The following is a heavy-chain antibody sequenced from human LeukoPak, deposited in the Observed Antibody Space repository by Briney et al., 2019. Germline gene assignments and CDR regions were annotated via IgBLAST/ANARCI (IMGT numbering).Heavy chain of an antibody. J-gene: IGHJ4*02. Sequence: PSETLSLTCTVSGGSISSSSYYWGWIRQPPGKGLEWIGSIYYSGSTYYNPSLKSRVTISVDTSKNQFSLKLSSVTAADTAVYYCASQKKGKQLVARSVGDYWGQGTLVTVSS. CDR3: ASQKKGKQLVARSVGDY. V-gene: IGHV4-39*01. CDR2: IYYSGST. D-gene: IGHD6-6*01. CDR1: GGSISSSSYY.